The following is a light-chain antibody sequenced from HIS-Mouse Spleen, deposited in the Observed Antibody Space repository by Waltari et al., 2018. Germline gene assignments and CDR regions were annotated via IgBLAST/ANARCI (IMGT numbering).Light chain of an antibody. CDR3: CSYAGSSTWV. CDR1: SSDVGSYNI. Sequence: QSALTQPASVSGSPGQSIPIPCTGTSSDVGSYNIVSWYQQHPGKAPKLMIYEGSKRPSGVSNRFSGSKSGNTASLTISGLQAEDEADYYCCSYAGSSTWVFGGGTKLTVL. V-gene: IGLV2-23*01. J-gene: IGLJ3*02. CDR2: EGS.